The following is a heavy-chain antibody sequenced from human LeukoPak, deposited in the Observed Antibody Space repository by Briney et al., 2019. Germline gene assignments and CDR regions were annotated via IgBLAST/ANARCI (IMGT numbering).Heavy chain of an antibody. V-gene: IGHV3-30*18. CDR1: GFTFSSYG. D-gene: IGHD1-1*01. CDR3: AKDPTGGIGY. Sequence: GRSLRLSCAASGFTFSSYGMHWVRQAPGKGLEWVAVISYDGSNKYYADSVKGRFTISRDNSKNTLYLQMNSLRAEDTAVYYCAKDPTGGIGYWGQGTLVTVSS. CDR2: ISYDGSNK. J-gene: IGHJ4*02.